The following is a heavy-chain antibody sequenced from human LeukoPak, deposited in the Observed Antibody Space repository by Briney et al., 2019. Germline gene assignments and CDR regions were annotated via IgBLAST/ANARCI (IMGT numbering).Heavy chain of an antibody. CDR3: ARGDPHADL. J-gene: IGHJ5*02. Sequence: GGSLRLSCAASGFDLSTYEMNWVRQAPGKGLEWIADITISGHTKNYADPVKGRFTISRDNARTSLYLQMNSLRVEDTGVYYCARGDPHADLWGQGTLVTVSS. CDR2: ITISGHTK. V-gene: IGHV3-48*03. CDR1: GFDLSTYE.